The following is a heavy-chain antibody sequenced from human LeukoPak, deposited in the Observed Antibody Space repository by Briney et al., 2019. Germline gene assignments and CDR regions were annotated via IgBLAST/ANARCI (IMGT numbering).Heavy chain of an antibody. Sequence: SQTLSLTCTVSGGSISGGSYYWSSIRQPAGKGLEWIGRIYTSGSTNYNPSLKSRVTISVDTSKNQFSLKLSSVTAADTAVYYCARVTTGGYYNCWGQGTLVTVSS. CDR3: ARVTTGGYYNC. CDR2: IYTSGST. D-gene: IGHD3-22*01. J-gene: IGHJ4*02. V-gene: IGHV4-61*02. CDR1: GGSISGGSYY.